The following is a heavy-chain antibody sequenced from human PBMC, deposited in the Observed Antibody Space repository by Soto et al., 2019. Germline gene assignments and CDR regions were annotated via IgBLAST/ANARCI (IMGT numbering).Heavy chain of an antibody. CDR1: GFIFGTYA. Sequence: PGGSLRLSCTASGFIFGTYAMNWVRQAPGGGLEWVSAISSSGGTTFYAESVRGRFTISRDNSVNTLFLQMSGLRTEDTAVYYCAHPRGYGVFDAVDIWGQGTMVTVSS. D-gene: IGHD4-17*01. CDR3: AHPRGYGVFDAVDI. V-gene: IGHV3-23*01. CDR2: ISSSGGTT. J-gene: IGHJ3*02.